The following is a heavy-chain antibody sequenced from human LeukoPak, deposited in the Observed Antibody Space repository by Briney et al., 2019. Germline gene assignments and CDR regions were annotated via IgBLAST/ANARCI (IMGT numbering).Heavy chain of an antibody. CDR2: IYTSGSA. CDR1: GGSISSYY. D-gene: IGHD6-13*01. J-gene: IGHJ4*02. CDR3: ARAPGIAAAGPGGFDY. V-gene: IGHV4-4*07. Sequence: SETLSLTCTVSGGSISSYYWSWIRQPAEEGLEWIGRIYTSGSANYNPSLKSRVTMSVDTSKNMFSLKLSSVTAADTAVYYCARAPGIAAAGPGGFDYWGQGTLVTVSS.